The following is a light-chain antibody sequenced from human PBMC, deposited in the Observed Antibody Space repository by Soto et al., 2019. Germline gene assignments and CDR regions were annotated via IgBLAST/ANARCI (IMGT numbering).Light chain of an antibody. CDR1: QSVLYSSNNKNY. CDR2: WAS. J-gene: IGKJ1*01. Sequence: DIVMTQSPDSLTVSLGERATINCKSSQSVLYSSNNKNYLAWYQQKPGHPPKLLIYWASTRETGVPDRFSGSGSGTDFTLTISSRQAEDVAVYYCQQYYTTPRTFGQGTKVEIK. V-gene: IGKV4-1*01. CDR3: QQYYTTPRT.